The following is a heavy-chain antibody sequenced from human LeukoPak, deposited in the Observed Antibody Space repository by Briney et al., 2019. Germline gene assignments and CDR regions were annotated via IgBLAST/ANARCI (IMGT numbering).Heavy chain of an antibody. V-gene: IGHV4-59*08. D-gene: IGHD1-14*01. Sequence: PSETLSLTCNVSGGSISSSYWSWIRQPPGKGLEWVGYIYNTGTTNYNPSLNSRVTISVDTSKNQLSLRLSSVTAPDTPVYYCARHEPPGARRHLDYWGREPWSPSPQ. CDR1: GGSISSSY. CDR3: ARHEPPGARRHLDY. CDR2: IYNTGTT. J-gene: IGHJ4*02.